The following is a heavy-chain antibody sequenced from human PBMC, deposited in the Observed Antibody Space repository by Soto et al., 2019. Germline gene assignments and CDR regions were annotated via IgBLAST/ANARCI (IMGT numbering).Heavy chain of an antibody. V-gene: IGHV4-4*07. CDR2: IYTSGST. D-gene: IGHD3-22*01. J-gene: IGHJ4*02. CDR3: ARVRYYDSSGYYYRTAWVFEY. Sequence: SQTLSLTCTVSGGSISSYYWSGIRQPAGKGLEWIGRIYTSGSTNYNPSLKSRVTMSVDTSKNQFSLKLSYVTAADTDVYYCARVRYYDSSGYYYRTAWVFEYLGQGSLVTVS. CDR1: GGSISSYY.